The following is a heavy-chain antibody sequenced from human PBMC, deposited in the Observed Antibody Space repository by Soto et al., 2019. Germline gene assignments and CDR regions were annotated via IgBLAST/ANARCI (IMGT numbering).Heavy chain of an antibody. CDR1: GGSISSGDYY. J-gene: IGHJ6*02. V-gene: IGHV4-30-4*01. D-gene: IGHD5-18*01. CDR2: INYSGST. Sequence: TRSLPCTVSGGSISSGDYYWCWSRQPPGKGLEWIGYINYSGSTYYTPSLKSRVTISVDTSKNQFSLKLSSVTAADTAVYYCARDRPTAMVTWYYYGMDVWGQGTTVTVSS. CDR3: ARDRPTAMVTWYYYGMDV.